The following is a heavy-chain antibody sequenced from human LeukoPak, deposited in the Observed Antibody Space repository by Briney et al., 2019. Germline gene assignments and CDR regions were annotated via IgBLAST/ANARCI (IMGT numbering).Heavy chain of an antibody. CDR2: ISGSGYNT. D-gene: IGHD6-13*01. Sequence: GGSLRLSCAASGFSVSNYAMTWVRQAPGKRLEWVSGISGSGYNTYYAGSVKGRFTMSRDNSKNTLYLQMNNLRAEDTAIYYCAKDVIRYSSSPIWFDPWGQGTLVTVSS. V-gene: IGHV3-23*01. CDR3: AKDVIRYSSSPIWFDP. J-gene: IGHJ5*02. CDR1: GFSVSNYA.